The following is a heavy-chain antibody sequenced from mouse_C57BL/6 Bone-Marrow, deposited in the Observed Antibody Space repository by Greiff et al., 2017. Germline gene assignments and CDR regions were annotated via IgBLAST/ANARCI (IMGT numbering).Heavy chain of an antibody. CDR3: TIYGSSPFAY. V-gene: IGHV14-4*01. CDR2: IDPENGDT. Sequence: DVKLVESGAELVRPGASVKLSCTASGFNIKDDYMHWVKQRPEQGLEWIGWIDPENGDTEYASKFQGKATITADTSSNTAYLQLSSLTSEDTAVYYCTIYGSSPFAYWGQGTLVTVSA. CDR1: GFNIKDDY. J-gene: IGHJ3*01. D-gene: IGHD1-1*01.